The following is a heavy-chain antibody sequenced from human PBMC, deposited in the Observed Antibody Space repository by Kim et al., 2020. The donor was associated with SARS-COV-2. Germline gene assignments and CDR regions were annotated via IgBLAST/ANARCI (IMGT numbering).Heavy chain of an antibody. CDR3: ARDSGVGYSYGRWGYYGMDV. CDR2: IKQDGSEK. CDR1: GFTFSSYW. V-gene: IGHV3-7*03. J-gene: IGHJ6*02. Sequence: GGSLRLSCAASGFTFSSYWMSWVRQAPGKGLEWVANIKQDGSEKYYVDSVKGRFTISRDNAKNSLYLQMNSLRAEDTAVYYCARDSGVGYSYGRWGYYGMDVWGQGTTVTVSS. D-gene: IGHD5-18*01.